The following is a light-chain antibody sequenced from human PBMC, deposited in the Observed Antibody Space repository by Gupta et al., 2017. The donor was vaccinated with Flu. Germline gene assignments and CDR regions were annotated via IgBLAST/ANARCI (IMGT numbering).Light chain of an antibody. CDR2: DNN. CDR3: GTWDNNLRGV. V-gene: IGLV1-51*01. CDR1: NSNIGNNF. J-gene: IGLJ3*02. Sequence: QKVTISCSGSNSNIGNNFVSWYQQLPGTAPKLLMYDNNKRPAGIPDRFSGSKSGTSATLGITGLQTGDEADYYCGTWDNNLRGVFGGGTKLTVL.